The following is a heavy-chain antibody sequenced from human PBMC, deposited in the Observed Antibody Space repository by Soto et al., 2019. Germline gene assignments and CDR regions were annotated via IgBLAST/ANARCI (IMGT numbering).Heavy chain of an antibody. CDR1: GFTFSTHA. V-gene: IGHV3-30-3*01. CDR2: VSFDGSNK. J-gene: IGHJ4*02. CDR3: ARDQTGITTTGGGRIDH. Sequence: QVQLVESGGGVVQPGRSLRLSCAASGFTFSTHAIHWVRQAPGKGLECVAIVSFDGSNKYYADSVKGRFTISRDNSKNTLYLQMSGLTPEDTALYYCARDQTGITTTGGGRIDHWGQGTLVTVSS. D-gene: IGHD1-20*01.